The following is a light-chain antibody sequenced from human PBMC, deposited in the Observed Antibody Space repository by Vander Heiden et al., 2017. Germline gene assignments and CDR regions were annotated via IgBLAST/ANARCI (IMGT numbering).Light chain of an antibody. CDR3: CSFAGSYTLV. CDR2: DVS. J-gene: IGLJ2*01. CDR1: SRGVGGYNY. Sequence: QSALTQPRSGSGSPGPSVTSSCTGTSRGVGGYNYVSWNQQRPGKAPKLMIYDVSKRPSGVPDRFSGSKSGSTASLTISGLQAEDEADYYCCSFAGSYTLVFGGGTKLTVL. V-gene: IGLV2-11*01.